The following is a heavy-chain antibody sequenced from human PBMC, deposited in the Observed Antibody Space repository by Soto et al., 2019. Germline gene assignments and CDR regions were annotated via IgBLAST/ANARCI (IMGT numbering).Heavy chain of an antibody. V-gene: IGHV4-39*01. CDR1: GGSISSSSCY. CDR2: IYYSGST. D-gene: IGHD2-21*02. J-gene: IGHJ6*02. Sequence: QLQLQESGPGLVKPSETLSLTCTVSGGSISSSSCYWGWIIQPPGKGLEWIGSIYYSGSTYYNPALKSRVTFTVDTSKNQFSLKLSSVAAADTAVYYCARLTVEDGDGYYYYGLDVWGQGTTVTVSS. CDR3: ARLTVEDGDGYYYYGLDV.